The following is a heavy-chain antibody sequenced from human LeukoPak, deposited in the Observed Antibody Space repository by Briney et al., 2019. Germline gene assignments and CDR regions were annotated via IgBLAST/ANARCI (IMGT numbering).Heavy chain of an antibody. V-gene: IGHV3-48*03. CDR3: AKDYYDSSGYYYRSHYFDY. Sequence: GGSLRLSCAASGFTFSSYEMNWVRQAPGKGLEWVSYISSSGSTIYYADSVKGRFTISRDNAKNSLYLQMNSLRAEDTAVYYCAKDYYDSSGYYYRSHYFDYWGQGTLVTVSS. J-gene: IGHJ4*02. CDR2: ISSSGSTI. CDR1: GFTFSSYE. D-gene: IGHD3-22*01.